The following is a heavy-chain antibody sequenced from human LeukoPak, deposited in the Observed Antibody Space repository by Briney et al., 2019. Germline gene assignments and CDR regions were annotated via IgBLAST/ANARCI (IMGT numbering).Heavy chain of an antibody. J-gene: IGHJ5*02. D-gene: IGHD6-19*01. CDR3: ARGFRALVAGGNWLDP. Sequence: SVKVSCKASGGTFSSYAISWVRQAPGQGLEWMGGIIPIFGTANYAQKFQGRVTITTDESTSTAYMELRSLKSDDTAVYYCARGFRALVAGGNWLDPWGQGTLVTVSS. CDR1: GGTFSSYA. CDR2: IIPIFGTA. V-gene: IGHV1-69*05.